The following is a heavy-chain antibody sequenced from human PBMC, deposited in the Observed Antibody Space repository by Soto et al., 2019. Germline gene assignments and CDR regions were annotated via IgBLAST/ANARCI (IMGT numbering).Heavy chain of an antibody. CDR3: ARTTFSDISNAYYSLFAY. J-gene: IGHJ4*02. CDR1: GGSISSGSVY. D-gene: IGHD3-16*01. CDR2: ISDSGSS. Sequence: QVQRQESGPGLVKPSQTLTLTCTVSGGSISSGSVYWSWIRQHPGKGLEWIGHISDSGSSYYNPSLELRVTTSAATSKNQFSLKLSAVNDADTAVYFCARTTFSDISNAYYSLFAYGGQGTLVTVSS. V-gene: IGHV4-31*03.